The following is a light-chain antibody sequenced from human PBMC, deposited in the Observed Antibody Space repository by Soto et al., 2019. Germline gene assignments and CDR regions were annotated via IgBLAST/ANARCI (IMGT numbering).Light chain of an antibody. CDR2: KAS. CDR1: QSISSW. CDR3: QQYNSYPWT. Sequence: DIQMTQSPSTLSASVGDRVTITCRASQSISSWLAWYQQKPGKAPKLLIYKASSLESGVPSRFSGSGSGTEFTLTIISRQPDDFATFYCQQYNSYPWTFGQGTKGEIK. J-gene: IGKJ1*01. V-gene: IGKV1-5*03.